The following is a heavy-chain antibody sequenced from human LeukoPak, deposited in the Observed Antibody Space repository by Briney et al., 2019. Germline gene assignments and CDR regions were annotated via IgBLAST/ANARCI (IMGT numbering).Heavy chain of an antibody. D-gene: IGHD2-2*01. CDR3: ARDLVVPAAIVYYGMDV. CDR1: GGSFSGYY. CDR2: INHSGST. Sequence: SETLSLTCAVYGGSFSGYYWSWIRQPPGKGLEWIGEINHSGSTNYNPSLKSRVTISVDTSKNQFSLKLSSVTAADTAVYYCARDLVVPAAIVYYGMDVWGQGTTVTVSS. V-gene: IGHV4-34*01. J-gene: IGHJ6*02.